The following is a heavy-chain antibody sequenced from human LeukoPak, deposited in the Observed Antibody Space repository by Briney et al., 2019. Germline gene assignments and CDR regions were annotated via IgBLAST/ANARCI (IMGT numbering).Heavy chain of an antibody. V-gene: IGHV3-53*01. CDR2: IYSGGGA. J-gene: IGHJ6*02. CDR3: ARSDGTLRTYYYYYYAMDV. Sequence: PDGSLRLSCAVSGVTVSSNHMSWVRPAPGKGLEWVSAIYSGGGAYYADSVKRRFTSSRDRSKNTVYLQMNSLRVEDTAVYYCARSDGTLRTYYYYYYAMDVWGQGTTVPVS. D-gene: IGHD2-21*02. CDR1: GVTVSSNH.